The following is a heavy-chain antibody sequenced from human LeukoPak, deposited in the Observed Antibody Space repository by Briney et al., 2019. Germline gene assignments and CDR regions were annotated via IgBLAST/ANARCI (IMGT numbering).Heavy chain of an antibody. CDR3: ARDLWYSGSRAPPRAFDI. D-gene: IGHD1-26*01. J-gene: IGHJ3*02. CDR1: GFNFSSYV. Sequence: PGGSLRLSCEASGFNFSSYVMNLVRQAPGKGLEWVSFISSSGRSMYYADSMKGRFTVSRDNAKNSVYLQMNSLRAEDTAVYYCARDLWYSGSRAPPRAFDIWGQGTMVTVSS. CDR2: ISSSGRSM. V-gene: IGHV3-48*03.